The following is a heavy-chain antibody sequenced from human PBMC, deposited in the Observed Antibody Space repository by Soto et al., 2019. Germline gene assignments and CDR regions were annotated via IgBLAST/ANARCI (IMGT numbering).Heavy chain of an antibody. V-gene: IGHV1-18*01. CDR3: ARERIAAAGSRFDP. D-gene: IGHD6-13*01. CDR2: ISAYNGNT. CDR1: GYTFTNYG. Sequence: ASVKVSCKASGYTFTNYGISWVRQAPGQGLEWMGWISAYNGNTNYAQKLQGRVTMTTDTSTNTAYMELRSLRSDDTAVYYCARERIAAAGSRFDPWGQGTLVTVSS. J-gene: IGHJ5*02.